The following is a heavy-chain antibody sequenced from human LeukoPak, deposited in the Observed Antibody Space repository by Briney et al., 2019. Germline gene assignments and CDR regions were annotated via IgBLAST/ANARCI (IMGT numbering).Heavy chain of an antibody. CDR3: ARGDGYYYDSSGYLLGY. D-gene: IGHD3-22*01. Sequence: SETLSLTCTVSGGSISSYYWSWIRQPPGKGLEWIGYIYYSGSTNYNPSLKSRVTISVDTSKNQFSLKLSSVTAADTAVYYCARGDGYYYDSSGYLLGYWGQGTLVTVSS. CDR2: IYYSGST. J-gene: IGHJ4*02. CDR1: GGSISSYY. V-gene: IGHV4-59*08.